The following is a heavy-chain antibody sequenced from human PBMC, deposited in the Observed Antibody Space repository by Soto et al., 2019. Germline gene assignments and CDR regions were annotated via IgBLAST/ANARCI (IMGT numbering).Heavy chain of an antibody. Sequence: QVQLQQWDAGLLKPSETLSLTCAVYGGSFSGYYWSWIRQPPGKGLEWIGEINHSGSTNYNPSLKSRVTISVDTSKNQFSLKLSSVTAADTAVYYCARVLRRLGWFDPWGQGTLVTVSS. D-gene: IGHD7-27*01. CDR2: INHSGST. CDR3: ARVLRRLGWFDP. V-gene: IGHV4-34*01. CDR1: GGSFSGYY. J-gene: IGHJ5*02.